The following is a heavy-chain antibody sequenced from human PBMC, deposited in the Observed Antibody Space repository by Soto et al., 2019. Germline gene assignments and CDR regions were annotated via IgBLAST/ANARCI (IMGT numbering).Heavy chain of an antibody. CDR3: AKDFLAGSCMDV. V-gene: IGHV3-30*18. CDR2: ISYDGSNK. Sequence: PGGSLSLSCAASGFTFSSYGMHWVRQAPGKGLEWVAYISYDGSNKYYADSVKGRFTISRDNSQNTLYLQMNSLRGEDTAVFYCAKDFLAGSCMDVWGQGTTVTVSS. CDR1: GFTFSSYG. D-gene: IGHD6-13*01. J-gene: IGHJ6*02.